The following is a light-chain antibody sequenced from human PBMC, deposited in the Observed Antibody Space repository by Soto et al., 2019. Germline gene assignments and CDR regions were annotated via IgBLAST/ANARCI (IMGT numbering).Light chain of an antibody. CDR3: QQYNNWPLT. V-gene: IGKV3-15*01. Sequence: EIVMTQSPATLSVSPGERATLSCRASQSVSSNLAWYQQKPGQAPRLLISGASTRATGIPARFSGSGSGTEFTLTISGLQSEDFAVYYCQQYNNWPLTFGGGTKVEIK. CDR2: GAS. CDR1: QSVSSN. J-gene: IGKJ4*01.